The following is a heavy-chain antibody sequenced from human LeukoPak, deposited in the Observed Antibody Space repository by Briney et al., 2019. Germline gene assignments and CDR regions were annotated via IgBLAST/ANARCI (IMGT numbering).Heavy chain of an antibody. CDR3: AASWNDERCLDP. D-gene: IGHD1-1*01. V-gene: IGHV4-61*10. J-gene: IGHJ5*02. CDR1: GASVSTTPYY. Sequence: PSETLSLTCKVSGASVSTTPYYWTWIRQPAGKGLEWIGRIFNTGPANYNPSFKSRVTISLDTSKNEFSLNLNSVTAADTAVYFCAASWNDERCLDPWGQGTLVTVSS. CDR2: IFNTGPA.